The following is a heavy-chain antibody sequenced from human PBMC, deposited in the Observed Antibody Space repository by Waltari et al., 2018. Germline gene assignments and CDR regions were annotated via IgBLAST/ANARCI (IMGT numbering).Heavy chain of an antibody. Sequence: QLQLQESGPGLVKPSETLSLTCTVSGGSLSSRRYYWGRIRQPPGKGLGWIGSIYYSGSTYYNPSLKSRVTISVDTSKNQFSLKLSSVTAADTAVYYCARVYEMADFDYWGQGTLVTVSS. J-gene: IGHJ4*02. D-gene: IGHD2-8*01. CDR1: GGSLSSRRYY. CDR3: ARVYEMADFDY. CDR2: IYYSGST. V-gene: IGHV4-39*07.